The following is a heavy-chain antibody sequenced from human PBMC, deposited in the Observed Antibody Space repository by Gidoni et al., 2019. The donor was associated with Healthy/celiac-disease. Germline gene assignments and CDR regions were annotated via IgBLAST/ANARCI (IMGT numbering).Heavy chain of an antibody. V-gene: IGHV1-46*01. CDR2: INPSGGST. CDR1: GYTFSSYF. CDR3: ARVACTGGSCYSYYYYGMDV. D-gene: IGHD2-15*01. Sequence: QVQLVQSGAAVRKPGASVKVSCKASGYTFSSYFMHWVRRAPGQGLEWVGIINPSGGSTSYAQKFQGRVTMTRDTSTSTVYMELSSLRSEDTAVYYCARVACTGGSCYSYYYYGMDVWGQGTTVTVSS. J-gene: IGHJ6*02.